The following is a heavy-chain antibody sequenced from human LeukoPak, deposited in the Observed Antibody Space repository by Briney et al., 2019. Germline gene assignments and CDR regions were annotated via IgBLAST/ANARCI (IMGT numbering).Heavy chain of an antibody. V-gene: IGHV4-59*01. D-gene: IGHD6-13*01. CDR1: GGSISSYC. CDR2: IYYSGST. J-gene: IGHJ4*02. CDR3: ARGYVAAAGTVDFDY. Sequence: SETLSLTCTVSGGSISSYCWSWIRQPPRKGLEWIGYIYYSGSTNYNPSLKSRVTISVDTSKNQFSLKLSSVTAADTAVYYCARGYVAAAGTVDFDYWGQGTLVTVSS.